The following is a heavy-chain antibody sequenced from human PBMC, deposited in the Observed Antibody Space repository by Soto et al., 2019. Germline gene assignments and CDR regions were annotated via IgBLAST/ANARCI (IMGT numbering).Heavy chain of an antibody. J-gene: IGHJ4*02. V-gene: IGHV3-30*18. CDR1: GFTFSSYG. CDR3: AKDRDSSGYYLNYFDY. Sequence: QVQLVESGGGVVQPGRSLRLSCAASGFTFSSYGMHWVRQAPGKGLEWVAVISYDGSNKYYADSVKGRFTISRDNSKNTLYLQMNSLRAEDTAVYYCAKDRDSSGYYLNYFDYWGQGTLVTASS. D-gene: IGHD3-22*01. CDR2: ISYDGSNK.